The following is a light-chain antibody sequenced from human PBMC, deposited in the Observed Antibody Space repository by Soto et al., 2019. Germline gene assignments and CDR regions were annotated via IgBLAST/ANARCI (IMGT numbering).Light chain of an antibody. J-gene: IGLJ2*01. CDR2: EDK. CDR3: QSYDSSNVV. V-gene: IGLV6-57*02. CDR1: SGSIASNY. Sequence: NFMLTQPHSVSESPGKTVTISCTGSSGSIASNYVQWYQQRPGSAPTNVIYEDKKRPSGVPDRFSGSIDSSSNSASLTISGLKTEDEADYYCQSYDSSNVVFGGGTKLTVL.